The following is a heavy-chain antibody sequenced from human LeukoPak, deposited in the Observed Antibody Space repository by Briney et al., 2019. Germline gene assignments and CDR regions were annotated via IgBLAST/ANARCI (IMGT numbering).Heavy chain of an antibody. D-gene: IGHD5-12*01. CDR2: IKQDGSEK. V-gene: IGHV3-7*01. CDR3: ARDLRYSGYDYRGFDP. J-gene: IGHJ5*02. Sequence: GGSLRLSCAASGFTFSSYWMSWVRQAPGKGLEWVANIKQDGSEKYYVDSVKGRFTISRDNAKNSLYLQMNSLRAEDTAVYYCARDLRYSGYDYRGFDPWGQGTLVTVSS. CDR1: GFTFSSYW.